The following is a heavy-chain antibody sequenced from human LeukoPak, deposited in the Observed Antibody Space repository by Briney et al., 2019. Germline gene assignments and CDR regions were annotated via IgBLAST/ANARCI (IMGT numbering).Heavy chain of an antibody. CDR2: ISYDGSNK. V-gene: IGHV3-30-3*01. Sequence: GGSLRLSCAASGFTFSSYAMSWVRQAPGKGLEWVAVISYDGSNKYYADSVKGRFTISRDNSKNTLYLQMNSLRAEDTAVYYCAMSSGGSFFDYWGQGTLVTVSS. CDR1: GFTFSSYA. J-gene: IGHJ4*02. D-gene: IGHD2-15*01. CDR3: AMSSGGSFFDY.